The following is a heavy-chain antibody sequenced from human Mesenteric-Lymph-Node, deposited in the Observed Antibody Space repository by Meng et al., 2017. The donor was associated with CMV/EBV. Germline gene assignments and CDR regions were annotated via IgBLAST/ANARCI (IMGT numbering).Heavy chain of an antibody. CDR3: ARVTGQYYDFWSGGFDP. D-gene: IGHD3-3*01. CDR2: IIPIFGTA. Sequence: GTFTSNAISWVRQAPGQGLEWMGGIIPIFGTANYAQKFQGRVTITTDESTSTAYMELSSLRSEDTAVYYCARVTGQYYDFWSGGFDPWGQGTLVTVSS. V-gene: IGHV1-69*05. CDR1: GTFTSNA. J-gene: IGHJ5*02.